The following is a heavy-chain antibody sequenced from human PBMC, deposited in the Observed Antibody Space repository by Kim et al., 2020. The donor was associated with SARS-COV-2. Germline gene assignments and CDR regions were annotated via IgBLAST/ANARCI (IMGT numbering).Heavy chain of an antibody. D-gene: IGHD6-13*01. CDR1: GFIFDDYG. CDR3: ARTDYSSSWYSFDY. V-gene: IGHV3-20*04. Sequence: GGSLRLSCATSGFIFDDYGMNWVRQVPGKGLECIAAINWNGASPRYADSVKGRFTISRDNAKNSLYLEMNSLRAEDTALYYCARTDYSSSWYSFDYWGQGSLVTVSS. J-gene: IGHJ4*02. CDR2: INWNGASP.